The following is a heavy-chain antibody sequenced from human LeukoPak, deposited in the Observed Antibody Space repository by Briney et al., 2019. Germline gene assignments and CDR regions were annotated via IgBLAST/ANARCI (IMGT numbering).Heavy chain of an antibody. CDR2: INPNSGGT. CDR1: GYTFTGYY. V-gene: IGHV1-2*02. Sequence: ASVKVSCKASGYTFTGYYMHWVRQAPGQGLEWMGWINPNSGGTNYAQKFQGRVTMTRDTSISTAYMELSRLRSDDTAAYYCARAGVAARHLDYWGQGTLVTVSS. J-gene: IGHJ4*02. D-gene: IGHD6-6*01. CDR3: ARAGVAARHLDY.